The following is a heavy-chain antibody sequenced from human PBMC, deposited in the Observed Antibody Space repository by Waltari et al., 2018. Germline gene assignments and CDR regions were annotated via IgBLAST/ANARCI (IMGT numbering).Heavy chain of an antibody. CDR2: IYYSGST. CDR3: ARGNYYDFWSGQNWFDP. Sequence: QVQLQESGPGLVKPSETLSLTCTVSGGSISSYYWSWIRPPPGKGLEWIGYIYYSGSTNYNPSLKSRVTISVDTSKNQFSLKLSSVTAADTAVYYCARGNYYDFWSGQNWFDPWGQGTLVTVSS. CDR1: GGSISSYY. J-gene: IGHJ5*02. D-gene: IGHD3-3*01. V-gene: IGHV4-59*01.